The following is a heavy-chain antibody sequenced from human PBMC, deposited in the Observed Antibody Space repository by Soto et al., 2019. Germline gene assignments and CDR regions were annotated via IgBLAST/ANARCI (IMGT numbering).Heavy chain of an antibody. J-gene: IGHJ4*02. D-gene: IGHD6-19*01. CDR3: AKSPYRSGWDPRDFDY. CDR2: IKQDGSEK. Sequence: GGSLRLSCAASGFTFSSYWMSWVRQAPGKGLEWVANIKQDGSEKYYEDSVKGRFTISRDNAKNTLYLQMNSLRAEDTAVYYCAKSPYRSGWDPRDFDYWGQGTLVTVSS. CDR1: GFTFSSYW. V-gene: IGHV3-7*03.